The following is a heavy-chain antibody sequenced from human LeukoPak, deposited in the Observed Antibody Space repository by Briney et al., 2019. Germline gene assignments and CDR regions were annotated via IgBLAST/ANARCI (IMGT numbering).Heavy chain of an antibody. CDR2: ISGSGGST. CDR1: GFTFSSYA. CDR3: ARVLLVSGLGGAFDI. V-gene: IGHV3-23*01. D-gene: IGHD3-16*01. J-gene: IGHJ3*02. Sequence: QSGGSLRLSCAASGFTFSSYAMSWVRQAPGKGLEWVSAISGSGGSTYYADSVKGRFTISRDNAKNTLYLQMNSLRAEDTAVYYCARVLLVSGLGGAFDIWGQGTMVTVSS.